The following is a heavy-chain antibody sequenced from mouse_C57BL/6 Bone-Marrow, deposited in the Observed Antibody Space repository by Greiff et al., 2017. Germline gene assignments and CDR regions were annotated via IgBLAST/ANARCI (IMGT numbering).Heavy chain of an antibody. J-gene: IGHJ3*01. D-gene: IGHD4-1*01. CDR3: ASPNWDVRAY. CDR1: GFTFSDYY. V-gene: IGHV5-12*01. CDR2: ISNGGGST. Sequence: EVQLQESGGGLVQPGGSLKLSCAASGFTFSDYYMYWVRQTPEKRLEWVAYISNGGGSTYYPDTVKGRFTISRDNAKNTLYLQMSRLKSEDTAMYYCASPNWDVRAYWGQGTLVTVSA.